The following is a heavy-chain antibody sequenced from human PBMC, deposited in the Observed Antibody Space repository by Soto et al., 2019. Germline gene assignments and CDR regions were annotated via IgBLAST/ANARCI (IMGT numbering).Heavy chain of an antibody. Sequence: KPGGSLRLSCAASGLTFRNAWMSWLRQAPGNGMEWVGRIKNKTDARTKYYAAAVKGSFTIIRQDTKNTLYLQMNSLKTEDTAVYYCTTDSSMFQNYGMDVWGQGTTVTVSS. J-gene: IGHJ6*02. CDR3: TTDSSMFQNYGMDV. D-gene: IGHD3-10*02. CDR1: GLTFRNAW. CDR2: IKNKTDARTK. V-gene: IGHV3-15*01.